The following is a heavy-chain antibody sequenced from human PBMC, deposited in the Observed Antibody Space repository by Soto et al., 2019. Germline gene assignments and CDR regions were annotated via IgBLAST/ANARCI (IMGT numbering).Heavy chain of an antibody. CDR1: GFSLSNARMG. CDR2: IFSNDEK. D-gene: IGHD3-10*01. CDR3: ARTHYGSGSLQTDY. Sequence: QVTLKESGPVLVKPTETLTLTCTVSGFSLSNARMGVSWIRQPPGKALEWLAHIFSNDEKSYSTSLKSRLTISKEPSKSQVVLNMTHMDPVDTATYYCARTHYGSGSLQTDYWGQGTLVTVSS. J-gene: IGHJ4*02. V-gene: IGHV2-26*01.